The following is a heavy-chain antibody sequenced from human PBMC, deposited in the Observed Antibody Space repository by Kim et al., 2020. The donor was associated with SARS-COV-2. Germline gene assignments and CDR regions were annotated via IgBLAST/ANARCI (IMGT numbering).Heavy chain of an antibody. Sequence: FGTANYAQKFQGRVTITADESTSTAYMGLSSLSSEDTAVYYCARRFLDLSFDYWGQGTLVTVSS. CDR3: ARRFLDLSFDY. V-gene: IGHV1-69*01. D-gene: IGHD3-3*01. J-gene: IGHJ4*02. CDR2: FGTA.